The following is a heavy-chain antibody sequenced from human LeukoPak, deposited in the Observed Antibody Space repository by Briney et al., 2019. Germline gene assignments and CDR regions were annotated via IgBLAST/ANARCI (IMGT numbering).Heavy chain of an antibody. Sequence: GGSLRLSCAASGLIFSSYALHWVRQAPGKGLEWVAVISYDGSNKYYADSVRGRFTISRDNSKNTVSLQMNSLSAEDTAVYYCARGGVSSSWGLDYWGQGTLVTVSS. CDR3: ARGGVSSSWGLDY. CDR1: GLIFSSYA. V-gene: IGHV3-30*01. J-gene: IGHJ4*02. CDR2: ISYDGSNK. D-gene: IGHD6-13*01.